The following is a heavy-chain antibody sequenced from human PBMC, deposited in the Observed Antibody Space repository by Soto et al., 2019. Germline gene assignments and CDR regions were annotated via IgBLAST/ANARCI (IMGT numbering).Heavy chain of an antibody. CDR3: AKDLHYYDGSGYYNGGPIFDY. Sequence: GGSLRLSCAASGFTFSSYAMSWVRQAPGKGLEWVSAISGSGGSTYYADSVKGRFTISRDNSKNTLYLQMNSLRAEDTAVYYCAKDLHYYDGSGYYNGGPIFDYWGQGTLVTVSS. J-gene: IGHJ4*02. CDR2: ISGSGGST. V-gene: IGHV3-23*01. D-gene: IGHD3-22*01. CDR1: GFTFSSYA.